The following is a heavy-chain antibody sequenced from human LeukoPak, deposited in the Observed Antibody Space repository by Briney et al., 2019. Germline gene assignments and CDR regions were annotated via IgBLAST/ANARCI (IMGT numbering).Heavy chain of an antibody. V-gene: IGHV3-21*01. D-gene: IGHD2-2*01. CDR3: ATEGRPHCSSTSCYGGFDH. Sequence: GGSLRLSCAASGFTFSSYSMNWVRQAPGKGLEWASSISSSSSYIYYADSVKGRFTISRDNAKNSVYLQMNSLRAEDTAVYYCATEGRPHCSSTSCYGGFDHWGQGTLVTVSS. CDR1: GFTFSSYS. CDR2: ISSSSSYI. J-gene: IGHJ5*02.